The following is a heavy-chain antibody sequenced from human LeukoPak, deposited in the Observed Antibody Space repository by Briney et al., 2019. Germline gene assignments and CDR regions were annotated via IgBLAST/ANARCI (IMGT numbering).Heavy chain of an antibody. CDR2: IYTSGST. CDR3: ARDVLEETKVRGVIILAYAFDI. Sequence: PSETLSLTCTVSGGSISSYYWSWIRQPAGKGLEWIGCIYTSGSTNYNPSLKSRVTMSVDTSKNQFSLKLSSVTAADTAVYYCARDVLEETKVRGVIILAYAFDIWGQGTMVTVSS. D-gene: IGHD3-10*01. CDR1: GGSISSYY. V-gene: IGHV4-4*07. J-gene: IGHJ3*02.